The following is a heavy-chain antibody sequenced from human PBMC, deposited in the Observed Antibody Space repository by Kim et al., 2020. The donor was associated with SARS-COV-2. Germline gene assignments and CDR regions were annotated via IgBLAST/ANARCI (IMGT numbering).Heavy chain of an antibody. D-gene: IGHD7-27*01. V-gene: IGHV4-34*01. J-gene: IGHJ3*02. CDR1: GGSFSSYY. CDR3: SRELSTGVDADDM. CDR2: VNHRGST. Sequence: SETLSLTCAAYGGSFSSYYWTWIRQPPGKGLEGRGEVNHRGSTNYNQSLNSRGTTSVDKSKNQLSLKLISVTAAATAMYYCSRELSTGVDADDMWGQGT.